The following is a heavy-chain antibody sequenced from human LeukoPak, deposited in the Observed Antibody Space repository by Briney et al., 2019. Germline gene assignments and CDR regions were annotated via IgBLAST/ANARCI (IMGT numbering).Heavy chain of an antibody. CDR1: GNTFTSYY. Sequence: ASVKVSCKASGNTFTSYYMHWVRQAPGQGLEWMGIINPSGGSTSYAQKFQGRVTMTRDTSTSTVYMELSSLRSEDTAVYYCARDQQSQLLYGQNYYYYGMDVWGQGTTVTVSS. V-gene: IGHV1-46*01. J-gene: IGHJ6*02. CDR2: INPSGGST. CDR3: ARDQQSQLLYGQNYYYYGMDV. D-gene: IGHD2-2*02.